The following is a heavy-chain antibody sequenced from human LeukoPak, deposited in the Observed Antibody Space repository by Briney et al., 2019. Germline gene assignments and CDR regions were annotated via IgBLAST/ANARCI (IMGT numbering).Heavy chain of an antibody. CDR1: GYSISSGYY. Sequence: SETLSLTCTVSGYSISSGYYWGWIRQPPGKGLEWIGSIYHSGSTYYNPSLKSRVTISVDTSKNQFSLKLSSVTAADTAVYYCARRDGYPLYYFDYWGQGTLVTVSS. J-gene: IGHJ4*02. D-gene: IGHD5-24*01. CDR2: IYHSGST. CDR3: ARRDGYPLYYFDY. V-gene: IGHV4-38-2*02.